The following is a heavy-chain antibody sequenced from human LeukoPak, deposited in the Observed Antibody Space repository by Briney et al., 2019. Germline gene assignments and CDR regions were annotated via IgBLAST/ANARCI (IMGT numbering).Heavy chain of an antibody. CDR3: ATGDFGVVGPYYYYMDV. J-gene: IGHJ6*03. CDR2: FDPEDGET. D-gene: IGHD3-3*01. V-gene: IGHV1-24*01. CDR1: GYTLTELS. Sequence: GASVKVSCKVSGYTLTELSMHWVRQAPGKGLEWMGGFDPEDGETIYAQKFQGRVTMAEDTSTDTAYMELSSLRSEDTAVYYCATGDFGVVGPYYYYMDVWGKGTTVTVSS.